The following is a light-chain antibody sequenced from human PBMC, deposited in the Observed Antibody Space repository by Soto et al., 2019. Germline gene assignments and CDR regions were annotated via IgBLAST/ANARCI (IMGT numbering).Light chain of an antibody. J-gene: IGKJ2*01. CDR2: RAS. Sequence: EIVMTQSPATLSVSPGGSATLSCRASQHVSSNFAWYRQKPGQAPTLLIYRASTRATGIPARFSGSGSGTDFTLTISSLQSEDFAAYYCQQYNNWPYTFGQGTKLEIK. CDR1: QHVSSN. CDR3: QQYNNWPYT. V-gene: IGKV3-15*01.